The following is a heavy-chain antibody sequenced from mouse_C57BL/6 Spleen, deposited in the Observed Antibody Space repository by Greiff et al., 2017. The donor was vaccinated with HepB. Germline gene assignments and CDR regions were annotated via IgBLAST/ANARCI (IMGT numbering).Heavy chain of an antibody. Sequence: EVQLQQSGAELVRPGASVKLSCTASGFNIKDDYMHWVKQRPEQGLEWIGWIDPENGDTEYASKFQGKATITADTSSNTAYLQLSSLTSEDTAVYYCTSLYGSSYLDYWGQGTTLTVSS. CDR3: TSLYGSSYLDY. D-gene: IGHD1-1*01. J-gene: IGHJ2*01. CDR2: IDPENGDT. V-gene: IGHV14-4*01. CDR1: GFNIKDDY.